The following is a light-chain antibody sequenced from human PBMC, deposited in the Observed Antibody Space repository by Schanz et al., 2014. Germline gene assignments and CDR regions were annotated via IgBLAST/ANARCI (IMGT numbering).Light chain of an antibody. CDR2: DVT. J-gene: IGLJ3*02. Sequence: QSALTQPRSVSGSPGQSVTISCTGTSSDVGGYNYVSWFQQHPGKAPELMTYDVTKRPSGVPDRFSGSKSGNTASLTISGLQAEDEADYYCCSYAGSSTWVFGGGTKLTVL. CDR3: CSYAGSSTWV. CDR1: SSDVGGYNY. V-gene: IGLV2-11*01.